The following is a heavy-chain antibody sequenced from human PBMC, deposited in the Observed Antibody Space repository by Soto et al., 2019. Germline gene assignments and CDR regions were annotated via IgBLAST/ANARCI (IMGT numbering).Heavy chain of an antibody. CDR2: IREDGKEI. CDR1: GFTLSKYW. CDR3: GTDQWGGAFDI. J-gene: IGHJ3*02. V-gene: IGHV3-7*01. Sequence: GSLRLSCAATGFTLSKYWMAWVRQTPGKGLEFVANIREDGKEINYVDSVKGRFTISRDNARNSLFLQMNSLRDDDTAVYYCGTDQWGGAFDIGGQGTMVTVSS. D-gene: IGHD3-10*01.